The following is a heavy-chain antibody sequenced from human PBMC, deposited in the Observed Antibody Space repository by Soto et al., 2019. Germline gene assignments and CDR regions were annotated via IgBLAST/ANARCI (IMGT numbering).Heavy chain of an antibody. Sequence: SETLSLTCTVSGGYLSSGVYYWSWIRQHPGKGLEWIGYIYYSGSTYYNPSLKSRVTISVDTSKNQFSLKLSSVTAADTAVYYCAREEISLEWLFVSAIWGQGTLVTVSS. CDR1: GGYLSSGVYY. D-gene: IGHD3-3*01. V-gene: IGHV4-31*03. J-gene: IGHJ4*02. CDR2: IYYSGST. CDR3: AREEISLEWLFVSAI.